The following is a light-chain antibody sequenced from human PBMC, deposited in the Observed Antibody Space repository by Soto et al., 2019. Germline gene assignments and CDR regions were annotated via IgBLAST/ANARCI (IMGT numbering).Light chain of an antibody. Sequence: QAVVTQSSSASASLGSSVKLTCTLSSGHSSYIIAWHQQQPGKAPRYLMKLEGSGSYNKGSGVPDRFSGSSSGADRYLTISNPQFEDEADYYCETWDSNPRVFGSGTKLTAL. CDR1: SGHSSYI. J-gene: IGLJ1*01. CDR2: LEGSGSY. V-gene: IGLV4-60*02. CDR3: ETWDSNPRV.